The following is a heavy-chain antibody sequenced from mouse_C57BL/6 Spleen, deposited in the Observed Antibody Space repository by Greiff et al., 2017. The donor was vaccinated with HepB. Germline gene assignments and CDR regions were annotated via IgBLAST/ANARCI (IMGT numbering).Heavy chain of an antibody. D-gene: IGHD1-1*01. CDR2: IWSGGST. J-gene: IGHJ4*01. V-gene: IGHV2-2*01. CDR1: GFSLTSYG. Sequence: VKLVESGPGLVQPSQSLSITCTVSGFSLTSYGVHWVRQSPGKGLEWLGVIWSGGSTDYNAAFISRLSISKDNSKSQVFFKMNSLQADDTAIYYCARNSPYYYGSGDYYAMDYWGQGTSVTVSS. CDR3: ARNSPYYYGSGDYYAMDY.